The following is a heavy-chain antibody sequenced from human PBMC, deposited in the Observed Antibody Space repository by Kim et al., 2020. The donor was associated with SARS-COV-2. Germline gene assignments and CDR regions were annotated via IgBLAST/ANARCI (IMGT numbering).Heavy chain of an antibody. D-gene: IGHD3-22*01. V-gene: IGHV4-34*01. CDR3: ASDYYDSSGYDAFDI. Sequence: PSLKSRVTISVDTSKNQFALKLSSVTAADTAVYYCASDYYDSSGYDAFDIWGQGTMVTVSS. J-gene: IGHJ3*02.